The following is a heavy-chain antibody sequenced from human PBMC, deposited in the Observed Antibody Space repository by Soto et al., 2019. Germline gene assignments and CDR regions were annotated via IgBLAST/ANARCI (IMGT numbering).Heavy chain of an antibody. CDR3: ASTWIAPAGSKWFDP. V-gene: IGHV5-10-1*01. J-gene: IGHJ5*02. D-gene: IGHD6-13*01. Sequence: GESLKISCKGSGYSFTSYWISWVRQMPGKGLEWMGRIDPSDSYTNYSPSFQGHVTISADKSISTAYLQWSSLKASDTAMYYCASTWIAPAGSKWFDPSGKGTLVTVSA. CDR1: GYSFTSYW. CDR2: IDPSDSYT.